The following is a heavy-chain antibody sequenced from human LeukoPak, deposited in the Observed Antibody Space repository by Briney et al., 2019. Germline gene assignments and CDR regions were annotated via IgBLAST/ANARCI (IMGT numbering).Heavy chain of an antibody. Sequence: PGGSLRLSCAASGSTFSASATPWGRQSSGKGLEWVGQIDKKDEVYATATAYAASAKGRFTISRDDSINTAYLQMKSLKTEDTALYYCTRDSGTYNWCVPWGQGTLVSVSS. D-gene: IGHD1-26*01. V-gene: IGHV3-73*01. CDR3: TRDSGTYNWCVP. J-gene: IGHJ5*02. CDR1: GSTFSASA. CDR2: IDKKDEVYATAT.